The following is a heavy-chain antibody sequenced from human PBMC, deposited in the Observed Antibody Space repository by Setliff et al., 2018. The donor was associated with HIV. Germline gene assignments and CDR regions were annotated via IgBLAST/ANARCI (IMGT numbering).Heavy chain of an antibody. V-gene: IGHV1-18*01. CDR2: ISAYNGHT. CDR3: AKTSPKDGYSSDF. J-gene: IGHJ4*02. Sequence: RASVKVSCKASGYSFSSYAISWVRQAPGQGLEWMGWISAYNGHTNYAQKFQDRVTMTTDTSTNTAYMELSSLGSDDTVVYYCAKTSPKDGYSSDFWGQGTPVTVSS. D-gene: IGHD4-4*01. CDR1: GYSFSSYA.